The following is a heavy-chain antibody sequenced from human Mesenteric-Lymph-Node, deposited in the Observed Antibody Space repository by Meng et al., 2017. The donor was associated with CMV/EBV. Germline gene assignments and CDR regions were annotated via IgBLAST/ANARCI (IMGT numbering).Heavy chain of an antibody. CDR2: IFWNDGK. J-gene: IGHJ6*02. V-gene: IGHV2-5*01. CDR1: GFSLNTSGVG. CDR3: GHSPLYDFWSGYPSDYHYDMDV. D-gene: IGHD3-3*01. Sequence: SGPTLVKPTETLTLTCTFSGFSLNTSGVGVGWIRQPPGKALEWLALIFWNDGKRYSPSLKNRLTITKDTSKNQVQLTLTNVDPVDTGTYYCGHSPLYDFWSGYPSDYHYDMDVWGQGTTVTVSS.